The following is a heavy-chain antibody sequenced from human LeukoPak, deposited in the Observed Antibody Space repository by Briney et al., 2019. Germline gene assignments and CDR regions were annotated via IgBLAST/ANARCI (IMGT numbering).Heavy chain of an antibody. D-gene: IGHD3-3*01. CDR1: GFTFSSYW. CDR3: AKIADTSLDLRNDAFDI. Sequence: GGSLRLSCAASGFTFSSYWMSWVRQAPGKGLEWVAVISYDGSNKYYADSVKGRFTISRDNSKNTLYLQMNSLRAEDTAVYYCAKIADTSLDLRNDAFDIWGQGTMVTVSS. CDR2: ISYDGSNK. V-gene: IGHV3-30*18. J-gene: IGHJ3*02.